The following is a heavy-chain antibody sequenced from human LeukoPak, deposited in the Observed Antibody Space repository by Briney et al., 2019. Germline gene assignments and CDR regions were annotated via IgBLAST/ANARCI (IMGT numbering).Heavy chain of an antibody. J-gene: IGHJ4*02. V-gene: IGHV4-39*07. D-gene: IGHD1-1*01. CDR2: TYYSGST. Sequence: SETLSLTCTVSGGSNSRSSNYWGWIRQSPGKGLEWIGSTYYSGSTYYNPSLKSRVTISIDTSKNQFFLKLSSVTAADTAVYYCATTTIRLGYWGQGTLVTVSS. CDR1: GGSNSRSSNY. CDR3: ATTTIRLGY.